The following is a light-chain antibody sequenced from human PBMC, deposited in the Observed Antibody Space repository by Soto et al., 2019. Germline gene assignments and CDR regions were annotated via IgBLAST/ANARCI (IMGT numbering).Light chain of an antibody. J-gene: IGKJ2*01. Sequence: EIVLTQSPGTLSLSPGERATLSCRASQSVSSSYLAWYQQKPGQAPRHLIYGASRRATGIPDRFSGSGSGTDFTLTISRLEPEDFAVYYCQQYGSSPRTFGQGTQLEIK. CDR1: QSVSSSY. V-gene: IGKV3-20*01. CDR3: QQYGSSPRT. CDR2: GAS.